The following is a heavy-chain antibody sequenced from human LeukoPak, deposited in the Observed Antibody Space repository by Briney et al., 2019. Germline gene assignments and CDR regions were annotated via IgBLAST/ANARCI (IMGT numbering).Heavy chain of an antibody. Sequence: SETLCLTCTVSGGSISSYYWSWVRQPPGKGLEWVGRIYSSGSTNYNPSLKSRVTMSVDTSNNQFSLKLSSVTAADTAVYYCAVAAAGVDVAFDIWGQGTMVTVSS. J-gene: IGHJ3*02. CDR3: AVAAAGVDVAFDI. CDR2: IYSSGST. CDR1: GGSISSYY. D-gene: IGHD6-13*01. V-gene: IGHV4-4*07.